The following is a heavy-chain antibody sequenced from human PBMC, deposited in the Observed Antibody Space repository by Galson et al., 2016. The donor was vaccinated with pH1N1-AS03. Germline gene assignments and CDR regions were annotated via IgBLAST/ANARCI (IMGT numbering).Heavy chain of an antibody. Sequence: SETLSLTCTVSGYSITTGPYWGWIRQPPGKGLEWIGSIYPGVNADYNPSLKSRVTISVDTSKNQFSLKLSSVTAADTAVYYCARSPRVISVAGTFPSRFDPWGQGTLVTVSS. CDR1: GYSITTGPY. CDR3: ARSPRVISVAGTFPSRFDP. J-gene: IGHJ5*02. CDR2: IYPGVNA. D-gene: IGHD6-19*01. V-gene: IGHV4-38-2*02.